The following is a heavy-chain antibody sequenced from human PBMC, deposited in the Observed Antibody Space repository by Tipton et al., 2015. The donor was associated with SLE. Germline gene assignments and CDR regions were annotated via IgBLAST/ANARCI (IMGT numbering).Heavy chain of an antibody. D-gene: IGHD2-8*02. Sequence: TLSLTCSIYGGSFGGYYWSWIRQPPGKGLEWIGEINHGGSTNYNPSLKSRVTISLDTSKNQFSLKLSSVTAADTAVYYCARGSCSGGVCYIDYWGQGTLVTVSS. V-gene: IGHV4-34*01. J-gene: IGHJ4*02. CDR3: ARGSCSGGVCYIDY. CDR1: GGSFGGYY. CDR2: INHGGST.